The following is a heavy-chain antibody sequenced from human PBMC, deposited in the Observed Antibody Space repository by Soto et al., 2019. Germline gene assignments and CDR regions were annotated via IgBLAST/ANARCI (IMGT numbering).Heavy chain of an antibody. V-gene: IGHV3-21*01. D-gene: IGHD3-3*01. J-gene: IGHJ6*02. CDR2: ISSSSSYI. Sequence: GGSLRLSCAASGFTFSSYSINWVRQAPGKGLEWVSSISSSSSYIYYADSVKGRFTISRDNAKNSLYLQMNSLRAEDTAVYYCARDPAEYYDFWSGYPDLGGMDVWGQGTTVTVSS. CDR1: GFTFSSYS. CDR3: ARDPAEYYDFWSGYPDLGGMDV.